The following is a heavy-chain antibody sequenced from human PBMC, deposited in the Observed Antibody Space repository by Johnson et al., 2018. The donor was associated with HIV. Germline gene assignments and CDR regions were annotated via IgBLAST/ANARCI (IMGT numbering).Heavy chain of an antibody. D-gene: IGHD6-13*01. J-gene: IGHJ3*01. Sequence: QVQLVESGGGVVRPGGSLRLSCAASGFTFSSYAMHWVRQAPGKGLEWVAVISYDGSNKYYADSVKGRFTISRDNSKNTLYLQMSSLRAEDTAMYYCARDGESQQLPLGDAFDVWGQGTMVTVSS. CDR3: ARDGESQQLPLGDAFDV. CDR1: GFTFSSYA. CDR2: ISYDGSNK. V-gene: IGHV3-30*14.